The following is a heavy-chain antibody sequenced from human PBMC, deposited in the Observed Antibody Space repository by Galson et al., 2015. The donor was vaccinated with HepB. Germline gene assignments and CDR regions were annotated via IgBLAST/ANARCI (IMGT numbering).Heavy chain of an antibody. CDR1: GYTFTSYG. J-gene: IGHJ4*02. D-gene: IGHD2-21*01. CDR3: ARVGHCGGDCYSGFGLGTGDY. V-gene: IGHV1-18*04. CDR2: ISAYNGNT. Sequence: SVKVSCKASGYTFTSYGISWVRQAPGQGLEWMGWISAYNGNTNYAQKLQGRVTMTTDTSTSTAYMELRSLRSDDTAVYYCARVGHCGGDCYSGFGLGTGDYWGQGTLVTVSS.